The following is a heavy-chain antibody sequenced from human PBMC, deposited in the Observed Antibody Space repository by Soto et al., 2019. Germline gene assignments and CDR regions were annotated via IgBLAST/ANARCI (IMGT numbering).Heavy chain of an antibody. CDR2: IYYSGST. V-gene: IGHV4-59*01. CDR3: ARVGGLAARTFDY. J-gene: IGHJ4*02. CDR1: GGSISDFY. Sequence: NPSETLSLTCTVSGGSISDFYWGWIRQPPGKGLEWIGYIYYSGSTNYNPSLKSRVTISVDTSKNQFSLNLRSMSPADTAVYYCARVGGLAARTFDYWGPGTLVTVSS. D-gene: IGHD6-6*01.